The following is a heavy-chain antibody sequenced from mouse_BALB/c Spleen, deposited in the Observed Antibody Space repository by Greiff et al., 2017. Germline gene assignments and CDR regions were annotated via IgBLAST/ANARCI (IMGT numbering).Heavy chain of an antibody. CDR1: GFNITDTY. CDR2: IDPANGNT. Sequence: EVQLQQSGAELVKPGASVKLSCTASGFNITDTYMHWVKQRPEQGLEWIGRIDPANGNTKYDPKFQGKATITADTSSNTAYLQLSSLTSEDTAVYYCARDYGNSHWYFDVWGAGTTVTVSS. CDR3: ARDYGNSHWYFDV. J-gene: IGHJ1*01. D-gene: IGHD2-1*01. V-gene: IGHV14-3*02.